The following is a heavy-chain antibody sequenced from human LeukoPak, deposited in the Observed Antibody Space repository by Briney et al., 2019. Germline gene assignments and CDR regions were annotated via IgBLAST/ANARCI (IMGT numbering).Heavy chain of an antibody. Sequence: KPSETLSLTCTVSGGSISSSSYYWSWIRQPAGKGLEWIGRIYTSGSTNYNPSLKSRVTISVDTSKNQFSLKLSSVTAADTAVYYCAREPPYSNLYYYYMDVWGKGTTVTVSS. D-gene: IGHD4-11*01. CDR2: IYTSGST. CDR1: GGSISSSSYY. CDR3: AREPPYSNLYYYYMDV. V-gene: IGHV4-61*02. J-gene: IGHJ6*03.